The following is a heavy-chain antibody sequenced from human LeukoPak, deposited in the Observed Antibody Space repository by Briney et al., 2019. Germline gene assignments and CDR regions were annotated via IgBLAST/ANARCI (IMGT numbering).Heavy chain of an antibody. D-gene: IGHD1-26*01. CDR1: GGSLSGYY. CDR2: INHSGST. CDR3: ARLSIVGAEPFDY. Sequence: SETLSPTCAVYGGSLSGYYWSWIRQPPGKGLEWIGEINHSGSTNYNPSLKSRVTISVDTSKNQFSLKLSSVTAADTAVYYCARLSIVGAEPFDYWGQGTLVTVSS. J-gene: IGHJ4*02. V-gene: IGHV4-34*01.